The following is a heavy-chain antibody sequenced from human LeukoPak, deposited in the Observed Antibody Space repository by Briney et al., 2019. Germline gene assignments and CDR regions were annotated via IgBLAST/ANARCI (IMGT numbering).Heavy chain of an antibody. CDR1: GGSISSSSYY. CDR3: ARGYADTHYYYYYYMDV. V-gene: IGHV4-39*07. J-gene: IGHJ6*03. Sequence: PSETLSLTCTVSGGSISSSSYYWGWIRQPPGKGLEWIGSIYYSGSTYYNPSLKSRVTISVDTSKNQFSLKLSSVTAADTAVYYCARGYADTHYYYYYYMDVWGKGTTVTVSS. D-gene: IGHD5-18*01. CDR2: IYYSGST.